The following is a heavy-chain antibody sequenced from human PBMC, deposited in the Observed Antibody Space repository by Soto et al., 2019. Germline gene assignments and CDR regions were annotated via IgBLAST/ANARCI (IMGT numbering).Heavy chain of an antibody. J-gene: IGHJ4*02. V-gene: IGHV3-30*18. CDR2: ISYDGSNK. Sequence: GGSLRLSCAASGFTFSSYGMHWVRQAPGKGLEWVAVISYDGSNKYYADSVKGRFTISRDNSKNTLYLQMNSLRAEDTAVYYCAKAGKGVAAAGTYYWGQGTLVTVSS. CDR3: AKAGKGVAAAGTYY. D-gene: IGHD6-13*01. CDR1: GFTFSSYG.